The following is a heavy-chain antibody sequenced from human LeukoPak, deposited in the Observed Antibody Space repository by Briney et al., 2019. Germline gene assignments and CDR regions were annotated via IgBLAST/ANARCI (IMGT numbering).Heavy chain of an antibody. Sequence: PSETLSLTCAVSGGSISSTAWWSWARQPPGKGLEWIGEIYHSGSTNYNPSLKSRVAISVDKSRNQFSLEQTSVTAADTAVYYCARHGMDCSGGSCYSTVEHFQYWGQGSLVIVSS. V-gene: IGHV4-4*02. CDR3: ARHGMDCSGGSCYSTVEHFQY. CDR1: GGSISSTAW. D-gene: IGHD2-15*01. J-gene: IGHJ1*01. CDR2: IYHSGST.